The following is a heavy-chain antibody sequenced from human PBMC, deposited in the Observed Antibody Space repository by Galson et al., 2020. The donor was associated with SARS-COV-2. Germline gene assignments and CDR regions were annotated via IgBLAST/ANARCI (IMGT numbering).Heavy chain of an antibody. CDR1: GASIYSSNW. Sequence: SETLSLTCTVSGASIYSSNWWSWVRQPPGKGLEWIGEIYHSGGTNYNPSLKSRVTISVDTSKNQFSLMLTSVTAADTAVYYWAKLGGINPGYNWFDPWGQGTLVTVSS. D-gene: IGHD3-16*01. V-gene: IGHV4-4*02. CDR3: AKLGGINPGYNWFDP. CDR2: IYHSGGT. J-gene: IGHJ5*02.